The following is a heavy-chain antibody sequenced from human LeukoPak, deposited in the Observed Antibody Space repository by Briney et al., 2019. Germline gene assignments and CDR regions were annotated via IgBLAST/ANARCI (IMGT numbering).Heavy chain of an antibody. V-gene: IGHV3-23*01. CDR1: GFTFSSYA. Sequence: GGSLRLSCAASGFTFSSYAMSWVRQAPGKGLEWVSAISGSGGSTYYADSVKGRFTISRDNSKNTLYLQMNSLRAEDTAVYYCAKDLFYGDYADGGYWGQGTLVTVSS. J-gene: IGHJ4*02. CDR3: AKDLFYGDYADGGY. CDR2: ISGSGGST. D-gene: IGHD4-17*01.